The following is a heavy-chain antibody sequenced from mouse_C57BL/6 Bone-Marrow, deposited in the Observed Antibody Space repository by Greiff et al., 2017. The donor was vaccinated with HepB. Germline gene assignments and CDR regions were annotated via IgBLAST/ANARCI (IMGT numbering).Heavy chain of an antibody. CDR2: ISYDGSN. Sequence: EVKLMESGPGLVKPSQSLSLTCSVTGYSITSGYYWNWIRQFPGNKLEWMGYISYDGSNNYNPSLKNRISITRDTSKNQFFLKLNSVTTEDTATYDCARNLYYDYDDGGSYAMDYWGQGTSVTVSS. V-gene: IGHV3-6*01. CDR3: ARNLYYDYDDGGSYAMDY. J-gene: IGHJ4*01. D-gene: IGHD2-4*01. CDR1: GYSITSGYY.